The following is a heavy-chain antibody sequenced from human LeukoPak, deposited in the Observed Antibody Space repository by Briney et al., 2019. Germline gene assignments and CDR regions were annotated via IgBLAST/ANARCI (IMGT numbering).Heavy chain of an antibody. V-gene: IGHV1-18*01. CDR3: ARVHLEWLLSTRDYYYYGMDV. J-gene: IGHJ6*02. CDR2: ISAYNGNT. CDR1: GYTFTSCG. Sequence: ASVKVSCKASGYTFTSCGISWVRQAPGQGLEWMGWISAYNGNTNYAQKLQGRVTMTTDTSTSTAYMELRSLRSDDTAVYYCARVHLEWLLSTRDYYYYGMDVWGQGTTVTVSS. D-gene: IGHD3-3*01.